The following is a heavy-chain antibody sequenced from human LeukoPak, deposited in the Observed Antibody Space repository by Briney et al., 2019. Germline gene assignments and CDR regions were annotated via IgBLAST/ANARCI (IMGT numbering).Heavy chain of an antibody. V-gene: IGHV1-69-2*01. CDR3: ARDGDPYYYYGMDV. CDR1: GYTFTDYY. D-gene: IGHD7-27*01. J-gene: IGHJ6*02. Sequence: GASVKVSCKASGYTFTDYYMHWVQQAPGKGLEWMGRVDPEDGETIYAEKFQGRVTITADTSTDTAYMELNSLRAEDTAVYYCARDGDPYYYYGMDVWGQGTTVAVSS. CDR2: VDPEDGET.